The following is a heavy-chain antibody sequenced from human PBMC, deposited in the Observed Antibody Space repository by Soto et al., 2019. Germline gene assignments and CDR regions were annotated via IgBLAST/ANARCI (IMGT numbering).Heavy chain of an antibody. D-gene: IGHD4-4*01. CDR2: ISGFNGNT. V-gene: IGHV1-18*04. J-gene: IGHJ2*01. Sequence: QVQLMQSGAEVKKPGASVKVSCKASGYIFTSYGIGWVRQAPGQGLEWMGWISGFNGNTNYAQRFQDRVTLTTDTSTTTAYLELRSLISDDTAVYYCARGTTEVTSFDLWSRGTLVTVSS. CDR3: ARGTTEVTSFDL. CDR1: GYIFTSYG.